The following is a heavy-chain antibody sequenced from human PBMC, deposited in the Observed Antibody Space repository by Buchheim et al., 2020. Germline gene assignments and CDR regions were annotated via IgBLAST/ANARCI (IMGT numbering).Heavy chain of an antibody. CDR2: IYTSGST. V-gene: IGHV4-61*02. CDR3: ARDIGQQLIRN. Sequence: QVQLQESGPGLVKPSQTLSLTCTVSDGSITSGSCYWSWIRQPAGKGLELIGRIYTSGSTSYNPSLKSRVTISLDTSKNQFSLKLSSVTAADTAVYYCARDIGQQLIRNWGQGTL. CDR1: DGSITSGSCY. D-gene: IGHD6-13*01. J-gene: IGHJ4*02.